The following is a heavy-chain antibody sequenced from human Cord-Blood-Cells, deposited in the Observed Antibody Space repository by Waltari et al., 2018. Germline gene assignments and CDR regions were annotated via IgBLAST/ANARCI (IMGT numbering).Heavy chain of an antibody. D-gene: IGHD6-19*01. V-gene: IGHV4-4*02. CDR2: IYHSGST. CDR3: ASLEQWLAFDY. J-gene: IGHJ4*02. Sequence: QPPGKGLEWIGEIYHSGSTNYNPSLKSRVTISVDKSKNQCSLKLSSVTAADTAVYYCASLEQWLAFDYWGQGTLVTVSS.